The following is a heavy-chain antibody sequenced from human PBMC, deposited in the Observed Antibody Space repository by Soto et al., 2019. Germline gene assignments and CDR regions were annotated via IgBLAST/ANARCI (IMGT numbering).Heavy chain of an antibody. Sequence: GGSLRLSCAASGFTFSRYWMAWVRQAPGKGLEWVANINQDGSQIYYLDSVKGRFTISRDNAKNSLFLQLNSLRAEDTAVYYCARDNDIVAEYYFDYWGQGTPVTVSS. D-gene: IGHD5-12*01. CDR2: INQDGSQI. V-gene: IGHV3-7*01. CDR1: GFTFSRYW. CDR3: ARDNDIVAEYYFDY. J-gene: IGHJ4*02.